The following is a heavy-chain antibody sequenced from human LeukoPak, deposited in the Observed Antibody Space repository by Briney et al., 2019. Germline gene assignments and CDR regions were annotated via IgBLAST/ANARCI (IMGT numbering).Heavy chain of an antibody. D-gene: IGHD2-15*01. J-gene: IGHJ4*02. CDR1: GFIVSSNY. V-gene: IGHV3-30*02. Sequence: GGSLRLSCAASGFIVSSNYMSWVRQAPGKGLEWVAFIRSDGSNTYYADSVKGRFTISRDNSKNTLYLQMNSLRVEDTAVYYCAKFAQRYCSGGSCHPFDYWGQGTLVTVSS. CDR2: IRSDGSNT. CDR3: AKFAQRYCSGGSCHPFDY.